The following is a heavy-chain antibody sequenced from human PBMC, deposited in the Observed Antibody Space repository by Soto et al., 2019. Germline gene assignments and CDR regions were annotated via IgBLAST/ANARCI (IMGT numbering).Heavy chain of an antibody. Sequence: VASVKVSCKASGYTFTSYGISWVRQAPGQGLEWMGWISAYNGNTNYAQKLQGRVTMTTDTSTSTAYMELRSLRSDDTAVYYCARDYYDSSGYYYAERATDAFDIWGQGTMVTVSS. J-gene: IGHJ3*02. CDR2: ISAYNGNT. CDR3: ARDYYDSSGYYYAERATDAFDI. D-gene: IGHD3-22*01. V-gene: IGHV1-18*04. CDR1: GYTFTSYG.